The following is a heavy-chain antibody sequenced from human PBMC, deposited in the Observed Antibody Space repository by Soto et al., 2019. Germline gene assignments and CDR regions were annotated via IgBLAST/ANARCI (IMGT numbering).Heavy chain of an antibody. CDR1: GFTFSSYS. V-gene: IGHV3-21*01. CDR3: ARDLYYDSSGDQYYFDY. CDR2: ISSSSSYI. Sequence: AGGSLRLSCAASGFTFSSYSMNWVRQAPGKGLEWVSSISSSSSYIYYADSVKGRFTISRDNAKNSLYLQMNSLRAEDTAVYCCARDLYYDSSGDQYYFDYWGQGTLVTVSS. D-gene: IGHD3-22*01. J-gene: IGHJ4*02.